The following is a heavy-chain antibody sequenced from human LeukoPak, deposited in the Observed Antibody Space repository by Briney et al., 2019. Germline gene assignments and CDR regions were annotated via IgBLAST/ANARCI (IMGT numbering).Heavy chain of an antibody. V-gene: IGHV4-59*12. D-gene: IGHD3-22*01. CDR3: ARRGPYYYDSSGYYYVRYFQH. Sequence: SETLSLTCTVSGGSISSYYWSWIRQPPGKGLEWIGYIYYSGSTNYNPSLKSRVTISVDTSKNQFSLKLSSVTAADTAVYYCARRGPYYYDSSGYYYVRYFQHWGQGTLVTVSS. J-gene: IGHJ1*01. CDR1: GGSISSYY. CDR2: IYYSGST.